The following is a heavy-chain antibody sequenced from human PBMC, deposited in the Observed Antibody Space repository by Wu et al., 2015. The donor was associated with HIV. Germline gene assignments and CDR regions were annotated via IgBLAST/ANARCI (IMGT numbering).Heavy chain of an antibody. D-gene: IGHD6-13*01. CDR2: IIPIFGTA. Sequence: QVQLVQSGAEVKKPGSSVKVSCKASGGTFSSYAISWVRQAPGQGLEWMGRIIPIFGTANYAQKFQGRVTMTRDTSIITAYMELSRLTSDDTAVFYCARDSSSWYPPNSFDPWGQGTLVTVSS. J-gene: IGHJ5*02. CDR1: GGTFSSYA. V-gene: IGHV1-69*05. CDR3: ARDSSSWYPPNSFDP.